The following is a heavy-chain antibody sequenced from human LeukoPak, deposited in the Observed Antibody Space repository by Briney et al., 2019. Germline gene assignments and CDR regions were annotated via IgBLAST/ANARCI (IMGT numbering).Heavy chain of an antibody. Sequence: GSLRLSCAASGFTFSSYAMSWVRQAPGKGLEWVSAISGSGGSTYYADSVKGRFTISRDNSKNTLYLQMNSLRAEDTAVYYCAKDRAGATRSPGAFDIWGQGTMVTVSS. CDR1: GFTFSSYA. V-gene: IGHV3-23*01. CDR3: AKDRAGATRSPGAFDI. CDR2: ISGSGGST. D-gene: IGHD1-26*01. J-gene: IGHJ3*02.